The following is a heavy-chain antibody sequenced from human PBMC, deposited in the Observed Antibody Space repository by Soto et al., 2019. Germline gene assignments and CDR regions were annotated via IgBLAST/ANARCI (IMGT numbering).Heavy chain of an antibody. D-gene: IGHD6-13*01. V-gene: IGHV1-18*01. Sequence: ASVKVSCKASGYTFTSYGISWVRQAPGQGLEWMGWISAYNGNTNFAQKFQGRVTMTTDTSTSTAYIELRSLRSDDTAVYYCAKEAAAGMGGYYFGYWGQGTLVTSPQ. CDR2: ISAYNGNT. CDR3: AKEAAAGMGGYYFGY. J-gene: IGHJ4*02. CDR1: GYTFTSYG.